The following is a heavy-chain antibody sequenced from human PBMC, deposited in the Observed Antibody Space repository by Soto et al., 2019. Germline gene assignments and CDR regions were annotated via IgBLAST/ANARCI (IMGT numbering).Heavy chain of an antibody. CDR1: GFTVSNLY. J-gene: IGHJ4*02. Sequence: EVQLVESGGGLVQPGGSLRLSCAASGFTVSNLYMTWVRQAPGKGLQWVAVSSGGSSYYADSVKGRFTISRDNSKNTLYLEMNSLRAEDTAVYYCERDTFGGAYDFLHGGQGTLVTVSS. CDR3: ERDTFGGAYDFLH. D-gene: IGHD3-3*01. CDR2: SSGGSS. V-gene: IGHV3-66*01.